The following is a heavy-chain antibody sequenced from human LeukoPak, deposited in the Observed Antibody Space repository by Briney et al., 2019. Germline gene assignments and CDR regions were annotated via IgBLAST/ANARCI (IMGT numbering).Heavy chain of an antibody. Sequence: SETLSLTCTVSGGSISSYYWSWIRQPPGKGLEWIGCIYYSGSTNYNPSLKSRVTISVDTSKNQFSLKLSSVTAADTAVYYCARQSDYGSGSYSYWGQGTLVTVSS. CDR1: GGSISSYY. CDR2: IYYSGST. CDR3: ARQSDYGSGSYSY. D-gene: IGHD3-10*01. J-gene: IGHJ4*02. V-gene: IGHV4-59*08.